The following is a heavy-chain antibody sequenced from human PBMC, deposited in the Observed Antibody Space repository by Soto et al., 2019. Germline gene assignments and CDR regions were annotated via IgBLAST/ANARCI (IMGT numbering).Heavy chain of an antibody. V-gene: IGHV1-8*01. CDR3: ARGQGASQLLWGGLGFDY. D-gene: IGHD2-2*01. J-gene: IGHJ4*02. CDR1: GYTFTSYD. Sequence: GASVKVSCKASGYTFTSYDINWVRQATGQGLEWMGWMNPNSGNTGYAQKFQGRVTMTRNTSISTAYMELSSLRSEDTAVYYCARGQGASQLLWGGLGFDYWGQGTLVTVSS. CDR2: MNPNSGNT.